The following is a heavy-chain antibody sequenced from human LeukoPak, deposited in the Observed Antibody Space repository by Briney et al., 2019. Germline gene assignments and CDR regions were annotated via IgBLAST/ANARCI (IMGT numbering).Heavy chain of an antibody. Sequence: SETLSLTCTVSGGSISSYYWSWIRQPPGKGLEWIGYIYYSGSTNYNPSLKSRVTISVDTSKNQFSLKLSSVTAADTAVYYCARSFTHYYGSGSYPDAFDIWGQGTMATV. V-gene: IGHV4-59*01. J-gene: IGHJ3*02. CDR1: GGSISSYY. CDR2: IYYSGST. CDR3: ARSFTHYYGSGSYPDAFDI. D-gene: IGHD3-10*01.